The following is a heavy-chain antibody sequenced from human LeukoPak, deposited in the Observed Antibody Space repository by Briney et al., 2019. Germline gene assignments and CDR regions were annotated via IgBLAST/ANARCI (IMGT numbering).Heavy chain of an antibody. D-gene: IGHD2-21*02. CDR1: GGSISSSSYY. V-gene: IGHV4-39*01. CDR2: IYYSGST. CDR3: ARHEAYCGGDCPIAYYYYGMDV. J-gene: IGHJ6*02. Sequence: SETLSLTCTVSGGSISSSSYYWGWLRQPPGKGLEWLGSIYYSGSTYYNPSLKSRVTISVDTSKNQFSLKLSSVTAADTAVYYCARHEAYCGGDCPIAYYYYGMDVWGQGTTVTVSS.